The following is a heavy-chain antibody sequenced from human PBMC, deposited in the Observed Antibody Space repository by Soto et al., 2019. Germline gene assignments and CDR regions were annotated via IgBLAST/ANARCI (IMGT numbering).Heavy chain of an antibody. CDR3: ARGPFGYSSSWLNWSDP. Sequence: SETLSLTCAVSGGSISSGGYSWSWIRQPPGKGLEWIGYIYHSGSTYYNPSLKSRVTISVDRSKNQFSLKLSSVTAADTAVYYCARGPFGYSSSWLNWSDPWGQGTLVTAPQ. J-gene: IGHJ5*02. D-gene: IGHD6-13*01. CDR1: GGSISSGGYS. V-gene: IGHV4-30-2*01. CDR2: IYHSGST.